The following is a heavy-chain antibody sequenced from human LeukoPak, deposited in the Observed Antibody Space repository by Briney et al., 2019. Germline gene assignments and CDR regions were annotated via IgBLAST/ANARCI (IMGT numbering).Heavy chain of an antibody. D-gene: IGHD3-22*01. J-gene: IGHJ6*02. V-gene: IGHV5-51*01. Sequence: GESLKIACKGSGYSFTSYWISWVRQMPGKGLEWMGIIYPGDSDTRYSPSFQGQVTISADKSISTAYLQWSSLKASDTAMYYCARDHYYDSSGYKNYYYYGTDVWGQGTTVTVSS. CDR2: IYPGDSDT. CDR3: ARDHYYDSSGYKNYYYYGTDV. CDR1: GYSFTSYW.